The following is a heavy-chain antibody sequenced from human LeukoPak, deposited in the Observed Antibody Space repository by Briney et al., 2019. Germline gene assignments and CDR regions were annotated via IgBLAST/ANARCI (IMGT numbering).Heavy chain of an antibody. CDR2: SSSSSYYI. V-gene: IGHV3-21*01. J-gene: IGHJ4*02. Sequence: GGSLRLSCAASGFTFSSYSMNWVRQAPGTGREWVSSSSSSSYYIYYADSVKGRCTISRDNAKISLFLQMNSLRAEDTAVYYCARDGVHDPPFDYWGQGTLVTVSS. D-gene: IGHD1-1*01. CDR3: ARDGVHDPPFDY. CDR1: GFTFSSYS.